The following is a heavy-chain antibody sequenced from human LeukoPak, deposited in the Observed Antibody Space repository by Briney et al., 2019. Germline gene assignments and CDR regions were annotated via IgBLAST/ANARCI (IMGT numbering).Heavy chain of an antibody. CDR3: ARQGQYQLLPFDN. CDR2: IHYSGST. V-gene: IGHV4-59*08. Sequence: SETLSLTCTVSGDSISSYYWSWIRQPPGKGLEWIGHIHYSGSTNYNPSLKSRVTISVDTSKNQFSLKLSSVTAADTAVYYCARQGQYQLLPFDNWGQGTLVTVSS. D-gene: IGHD2-2*01. CDR1: GDSISSYY. J-gene: IGHJ4*02.